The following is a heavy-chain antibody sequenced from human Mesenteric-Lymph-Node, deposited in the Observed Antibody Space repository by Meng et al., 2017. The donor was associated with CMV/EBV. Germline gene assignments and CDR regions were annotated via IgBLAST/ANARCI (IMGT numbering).Heavy chain of an antibody. D-gene: IGHD3-9*01. V-gene: IGHV3-21*01. CDR2: ISSSSSYI. Sequence: GESLKISCAASGFTFSSYSMNWVRQAPGKGLEWVSSISSSSSYIYYADSVKGRFTISRDNAKNSLYLQMNSLRAEDTAVYYCARDATNYDILTGYSMGYGMDVWGQGTTVTASS. CDR3: ARDATNYDILTGYSMGYGMDV. J-gene: IGHJ6*02. CDR1: GFTFSSYS.